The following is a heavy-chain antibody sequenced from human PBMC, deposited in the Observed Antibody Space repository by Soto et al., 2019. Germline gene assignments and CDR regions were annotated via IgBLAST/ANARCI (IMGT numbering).Heavy chain of an antibody. CDR2: INAGNGNT. Sequence: ASVKVSCKASGYTFTSYAMHWVRQAPGQRLEWMGWINAGNGNTKYSQKFQGRVTITRDTSASTAYMEPSSLRSEDTAVYYCARVYSSSWYEEDYFDYWGREPWSPSPQ. D-gene: IGHD6-13*01. CDR3: ARVYSSSWYEEDYFDY. V-gene: IGHV1-3*01. J-gene: IGHJ4*02. CDR1: GYTFTSYA.